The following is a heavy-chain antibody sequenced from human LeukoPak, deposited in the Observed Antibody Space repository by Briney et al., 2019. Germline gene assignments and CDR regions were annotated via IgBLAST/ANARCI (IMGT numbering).Heavy chain of an antibody. Sequence: AXGYTLTGYYXXWVRQAPGQGLXXXXWINPNSGGTNYAQKFQGRVTMTRDTSISTAYMELSRLRSDDTAVYYCARESITIFGVVITPWGQGTLVTVSS. J-gene: IGHJ5*02. CDR1: GYTLTGYY. D-gene: IGHD3-3*01. V-gene: IGHV1-2*02. CDR2: INPNSGGT. CDR3: ARESITIFGVVITP.